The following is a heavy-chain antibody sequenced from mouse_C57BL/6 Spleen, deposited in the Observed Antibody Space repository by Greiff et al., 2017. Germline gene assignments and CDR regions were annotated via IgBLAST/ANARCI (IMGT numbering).Heavy chain of an antibody. D-gene: IGHD2-2*01. J-gene: IGHJ2*01. CDR2: IDPENGDT. V-gene: IGHV14-4*01. CDR3: TTGGYDERRMGYYFDY. CDR1: GFNIKDDY. Sequence: EVQLQQSGAELVRPGASVKLSCTASGFNIKDDYMHWVKQRPEQGLEWIGWIDPENGDTEYASKFQGKATITADTSSNTAYLQLSSLTSEDTAVYYCTTGGYDERRMGYYFDYWGQGTTLTVSS.